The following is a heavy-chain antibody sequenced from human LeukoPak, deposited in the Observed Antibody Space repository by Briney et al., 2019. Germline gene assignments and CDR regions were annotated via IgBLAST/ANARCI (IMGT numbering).Heavy chain of an antibody. J-gene: IGHJ4*02. CDR1: GFTFSTYS. V-gene: IGHV3-21*01. D-gene: IGHD3-10*01. CDR3: AKGVKTYYYGSGSYR. CDR2: ISSNSRYI. Sequence: GGSLRLSCAASGFTFSTYSMNWVRQAPGKGLEWVSSISSNSRYIYYADSLMGRSTISRDNSKNTLYLQKNSLRAEDTAVYYCAKGVKTYYYGSGSYRWGQGTLVTVSS.